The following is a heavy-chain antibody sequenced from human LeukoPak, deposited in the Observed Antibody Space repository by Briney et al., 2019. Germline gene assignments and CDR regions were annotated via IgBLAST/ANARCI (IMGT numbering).Heavy chain of an antibody. D-gene: IGHD6-19*01. CDR3: AREQSGDGWSGFDY. J-gene: IGHJ4*02. CDR1: GFTFSSYG. V-gene: IGHV3-30*03. Sequence: GGSLRLSCAASGFTFSSYGMHWVRQAPGKGLEWVAAISYHGSNKYYADSVKGRFTISRDNSKNTVSLQMSSLRTEDTAVYFCAREQSGDGWSGFDYWGQGTLVTVSS. CDR2: ISYHGSNK.